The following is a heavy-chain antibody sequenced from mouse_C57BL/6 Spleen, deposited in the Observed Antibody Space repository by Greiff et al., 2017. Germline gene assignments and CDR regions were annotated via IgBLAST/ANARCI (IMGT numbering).Heavy chain of an antibody. CDR1: GYTFTSYW. CDR2: IDPSDSET. V-gene: IGHV1-52*01. J-gene: IGHJ1*03. Sequence: QVQLQQPGAELVRPGSSVKLSCKASGYTFTSYWMHWVKQRPIQGLEWIGNIDPSDSETHYNQKFKDKATLTVDKSSSTAYMQRSSLTSEDSAVYYCARPGSSYDWYFDVWGTGTTVTVSS. CDR3: ARPGSSYDWYFDV. D-gene: IGHD1-1*01.